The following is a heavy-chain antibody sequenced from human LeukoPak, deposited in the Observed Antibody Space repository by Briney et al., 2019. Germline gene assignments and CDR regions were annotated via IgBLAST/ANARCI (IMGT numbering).Heavy chain of an antibody. CDR2: INPNSGGT. Sequence: ASVKVSCKASGYTFTGYYMHWVRQAPGQGLEWMGWINPNSGGTNYAQKFQGRVTMTRDTSISTAYMELSRLRSDDTAVYYCARDRGLSHYDFWSGYSSQGYCYGVDVWGQGTTVTVSS. J-gene: IGHJ6*02. V-gene: IGHV1-2*02. D-gene: IGHD3-3*01. CDR1: GYTFTGYY. CDR3: ARDRGLSHYDFWSGYSSQGYCYGVDV.